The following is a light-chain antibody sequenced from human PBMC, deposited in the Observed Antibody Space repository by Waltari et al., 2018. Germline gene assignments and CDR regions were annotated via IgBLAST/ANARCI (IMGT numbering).Light chain of an antibody. CDR3: QQYDNPLYT. CDR2: DAS. CDR1: QDISNH. V-gene: IGKV1-33*01. Sequence: DIQMTQSPSSLSASVGDRVTITCQASQDISNHLNWYQQKPGKAPNLVIYDASNLETGVPSRFSGSGSGTDFTFTIASLQPEDIATYHCQQYDNPLYTFGQGTKLEI. J-gene: IGKJ2*01.